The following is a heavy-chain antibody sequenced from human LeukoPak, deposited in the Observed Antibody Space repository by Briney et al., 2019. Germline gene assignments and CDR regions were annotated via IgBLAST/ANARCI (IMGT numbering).Heavy chain of an antibody. CDR1: GYTFTGYY. CDR2: INPNSGGT. D-gene: IGHD2-21*02. Sequence: ASVKVSCKASGYTFTGYYMHWVRQAPGQGLEWMGWINPNSGGTNYAQKFQDRVTMTRDTSISTAYMELSRLRSDDTAAYYCARFIPAKMIHCGGDCYSGYWGQGTLVTVSS. J-gene: IGHJ4*02. CDR3: ARFIPAKMIHCGGDCYSGY. V-gene: IGHV1-2*02.